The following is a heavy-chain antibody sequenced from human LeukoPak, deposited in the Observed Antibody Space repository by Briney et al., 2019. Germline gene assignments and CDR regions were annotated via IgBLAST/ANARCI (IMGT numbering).Heavy chain of an antibody. CDR3: SRVEWDSGSHEGS. D-gene: IGHD1-26*01. Sequence: PGGSLRLSCAASGFTFSTYWMHWVRQAPGKGLVWVSRINSDGSSTSYADSVKGRFTISRDNAKNTLYLQMNSLRTEDTAVYYCSRVEWDSGSHEGSWGQGTLVTVSS. CDR1: GFTFSTYW. V-gene: IGHV3-74*01. CDR2: INSDGSST. J-gene: IGHJ5*02.